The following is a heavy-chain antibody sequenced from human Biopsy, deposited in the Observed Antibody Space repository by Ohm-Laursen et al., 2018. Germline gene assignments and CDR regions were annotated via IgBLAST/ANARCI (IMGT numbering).Heavy chain of an antibody. J-gene: IGHJ6*02. V-gene: IGHV4-34*01. CDR3: VRGVDYYDPYHYYALDV. D-gene: IGHD3-22*01. CDR1: GESFNGYY. CDR2: INHSGRT. Sequence: SDTLFLTCVVYGESFNGYYWSWIRQTPGKGLEWIGEINHSGRTNYNPSLKSRVTISVDTSKNQFSLKVRSVTAADTAVYYCVRGVDYYDPYHYYALDVWGQGTTVTVSS.